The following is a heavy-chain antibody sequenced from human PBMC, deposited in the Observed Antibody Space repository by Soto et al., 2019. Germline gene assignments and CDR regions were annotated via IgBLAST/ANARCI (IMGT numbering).Heavy chain of an antibody. CDR2: FGTAGDI. Sequence: GGSLRLSCAASGFTFNNYDMHWVRQSTGKGLEWVSGFGTAGDIHYLGSVKGRFTISREDAKKSLYLQMNSLTVEDTAVYYCARGPGCDSTRCYEGIGYWGRGTPVTVSS. V-gene: IGHV3-13*01. J-gene: IGHJ4*02. D-gene: IGHD2-2*01. CDR1: GFTFNNYD. CDR3: ARGPGCDSTRCYEGIGY.